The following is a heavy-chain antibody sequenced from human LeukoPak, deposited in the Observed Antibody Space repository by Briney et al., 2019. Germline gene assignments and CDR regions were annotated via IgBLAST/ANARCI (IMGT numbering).Heavy chain of an antibody. Sequence: PSQTLSLTCTVSVGSISIGGYYWSWIRQHPGKGLEWIGYIYYSGSPYYNPSLKSRVTLSVDTSKNQSSMKLRSMNAAKTAVYYCALYYYDSSGYPDAFDIWGQGTMVTVSS. CDR1: VGSISIGGYY. CDR3: ALYYYDSSGYPDAFDI. CDR2: IYYSGSP. V-gene: IGHV4-31*03. J-gene: IGHJ3*02. D-gene: IGHD3-22*01.